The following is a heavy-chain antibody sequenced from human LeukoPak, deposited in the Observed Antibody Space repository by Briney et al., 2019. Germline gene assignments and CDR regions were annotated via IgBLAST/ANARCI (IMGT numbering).Heavy chain of an antibody. CDR1: GFTVSSNY. Sequence: GGSLRLSCAASGFTVSSNYMSWVRQAPGKGLEWVSVIYSGGSTYYADSVKGRFTISRDNSKNTLYLQMNSLRAEDTAVYYCARDPVTYYFDYWGQGTLVTVSS. D-gene: IGHD4-17*01. J-gene: IGHJ4*02. V-gene: IGHV3-53*01. CDR2: IYSGGST. CDR3: ARDPVTYYFDY.